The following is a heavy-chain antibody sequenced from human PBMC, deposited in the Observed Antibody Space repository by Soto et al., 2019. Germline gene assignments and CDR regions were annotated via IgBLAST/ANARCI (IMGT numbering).Heavy chain of an antibody. CDR3: ARDTGPNGYNYYYLGMDV. V-gene: IGHV3-30-3*01. CDR1: GFTFSNYA. J-gene: IGHJ6*02. Sequence: QVHLVESGGGVVQPGRSLRLSCAASGFTFSNYAMHWVRQAPGKGLEWVAVISYDGSDKYNANSVKGRFTISRDNSKNTLSLQMNSLRAEDAAVYYCARDTGPNGYNYYYLGMDVWGQGTTVTVSS. D-gene: IGHD5-18*01. CDR2: ISYDGSDK.